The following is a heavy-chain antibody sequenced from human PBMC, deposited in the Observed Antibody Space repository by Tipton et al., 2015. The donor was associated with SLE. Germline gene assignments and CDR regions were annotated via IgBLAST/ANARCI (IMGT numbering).Heavy chain of an antibody. J-gene: IGHJ4*02. CDR1: GFTFSSYA. V-gene: IGHV3-30-3*01. D-gene: IGHD2-15*01. Sequence: RSLRLSCAASGFTFSSYAMHWVRQAPGKGLEWVAVISYDGSNKYYADSVKGRFTISRDNSKNTLYLQMNSLRAEDTAVYYCARGWELHWGQGTLVTVSS. CDR3: ARGWELH. CDR2: ISYDGSNK.